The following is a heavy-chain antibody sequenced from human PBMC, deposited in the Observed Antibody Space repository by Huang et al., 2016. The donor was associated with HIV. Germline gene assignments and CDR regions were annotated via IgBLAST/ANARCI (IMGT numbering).Heavy chain of an antibody. CDR3: SRALYYHGSGSYSDY. CDR2: IYYSGST. J-gene: IGHJ4*02. Sequence: QVQLQESGPGLVKPSQTLSLTCTVSGDSIGSGGHYWSWIRQPPGKGLEWIGFIYYSGSTYHNQSLKSRVTISVDTSKNQFSLKLSSVTAADTAVYFCSRALYYHGSGSYSDYWGRGTLVTVSS. D-gene: IGHD3-10*01. CDR1: GDSIGSGGHY. V-gene: IGHV4-30-4*08.